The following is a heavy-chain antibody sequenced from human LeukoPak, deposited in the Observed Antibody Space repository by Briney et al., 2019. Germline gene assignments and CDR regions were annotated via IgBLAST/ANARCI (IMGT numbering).Heavy chain of an antibody. D-gene: IGHD5-24*01. V-gene: IGHV4-59*01. J-gene: IGHJ4*02. CDR2: IYYSGST. Sequence: KTSETLSLTCTVSGGSISSYYWSWIRQPPGKGLEWIGYIYYSGSTNYNPSLKSRVTISVDTSKNQFSLKLSSVTAADTAVYYCARYLVSEMATIRCYFDYWGQGTLVTVSS. CDR3: ARYLVSEMATIRCYFDY. CDR1: GGSISSYY.